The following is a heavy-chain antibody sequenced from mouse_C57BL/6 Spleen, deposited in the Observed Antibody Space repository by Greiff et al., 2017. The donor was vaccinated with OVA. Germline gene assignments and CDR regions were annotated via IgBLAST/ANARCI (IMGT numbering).Heavy chain of an antibody. CDR3: ARNDGSSYDYAMDY. V-gene: IGHV1-54*01. J-gene: IGHJ4*01. CDR2: INPGSGGT. D-gene: IGHD1-1*01. Sequence: VQLQQSGAELVRPGTSVKVSCKASGYAFPNYLLEWVKQRPGQGLEWIGVINPGSGGTNYNENFKGKATMTADKSSSTSYMQLSSLTSEDSSVYFCARNDGSSYDYAMDYWGQGTSVTVSS. CDR1: GYAFPNYL.